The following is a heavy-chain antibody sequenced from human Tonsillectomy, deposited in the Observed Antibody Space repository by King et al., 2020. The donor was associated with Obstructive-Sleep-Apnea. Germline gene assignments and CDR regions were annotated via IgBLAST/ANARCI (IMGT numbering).Heavy chain of an antibody. D-gene: IGHD5-24*01. V-gene: IGHV4-4*02. CDR3: SRVTWRANYYGLDV. CDR1: GGSISSTNW. J-gene: IGHJ6*02. Sequence: VQLQESGPGLVKPSGTLSLTCAVSGGSISSTNWWNWVRQPPGKGLEWIGEIYHSGDTNYNPSLKSRVTISVDKSKNQFSLNLNSVTAADTAVYYCSRVTWRANYYGLDVWGQGTTVTVSS. CDR2: IYHSGDT.